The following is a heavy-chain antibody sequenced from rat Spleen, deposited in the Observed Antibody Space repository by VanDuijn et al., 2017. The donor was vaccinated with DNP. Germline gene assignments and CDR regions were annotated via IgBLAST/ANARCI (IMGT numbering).Heavy chain of an antibody. J-gene: IGHJ3*01. CDR1: GFNFNGFW. CDR3: VTRGTGSDNWFAD. CDR2: INKDSSII. Sequence: EVKLVESGGGLVQPGRSLKISCAASGFNFNGFWMGWVRQAPGKGLEWIGEINKDSSIINYSPSLQDRFTISRDNAQNSLFLQMIKLGSEDTAIYYCVTRGTGSDNWFADWGQGTPVTVSS. V-gene: IGHV4-2*01. D-gene: IGHD5-1*01.